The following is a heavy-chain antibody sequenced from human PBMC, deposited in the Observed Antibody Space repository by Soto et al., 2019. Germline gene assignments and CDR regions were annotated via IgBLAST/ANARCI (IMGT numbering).Heavy chain of an antibody. Sequence: GESLRLSCAASGFTFSNAWMSWVRQAPGKGLEWVGRIKSKTDGGTTDYAAPVKGRFTISRDDSKNTLYLQMNSLKTEDTAVYYCTTGYYDFWSGSSAAFDIWGQGTMVTVSS. CDR3: TTGYYDFWSGSSAAFDI. CDR1: GFTFSNAW. CDR2: IKSKTDGGTT. J-gene: IGHJ3*02. D-gene: IGHD3-3*01. V-gene: IGHV3-15*01.